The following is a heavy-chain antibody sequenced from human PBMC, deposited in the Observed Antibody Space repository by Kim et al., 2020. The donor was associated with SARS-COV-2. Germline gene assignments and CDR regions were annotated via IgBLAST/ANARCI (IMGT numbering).Heavy chain of an antibody. Sequence: SETLSLTCTVSGYSISSGYYWGWIRQPPGKGLEWIGSIYHSGSTYYNPSLKSRVTISVDTAKNQFSLKLSSVTAADTAVYYCASELTVVGPWGQGTLVTVST. J-gene: IGHJ5*02. V-gene: IGHV4-38-2*02. CDR3: ASELTVVGP. CDR1: GYSISSGYY. D-gene: IGHD3-9*01. CDR2: IYHSGST.